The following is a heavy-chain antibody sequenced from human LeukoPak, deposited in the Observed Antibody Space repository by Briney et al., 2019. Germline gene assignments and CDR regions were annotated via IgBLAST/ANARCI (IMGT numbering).Heavy chain of an antibody. CDR1: GFTFSSNT. CDR3: SKDRLRSSFDY. CDR2: VSSDGIHT. Sequence: PGGSLRLSRAASGFTFSSNTMNWVRQAPGKGLEWVSSVSSDGIHTFYADPVKGRFTISRDNAKNSLYLQMNSLRDEDTAVYYCSKDRLRSSFDYWGQGILVTVSS. J-gene: IGHJ4*02. V-gene: IGHV3-21*01. D-gene: IGHD6-6*01.